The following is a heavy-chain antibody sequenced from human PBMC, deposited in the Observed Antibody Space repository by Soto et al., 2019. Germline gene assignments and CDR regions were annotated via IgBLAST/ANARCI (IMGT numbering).Heavy chain of an antibody. Sequence: QVQLQESGPGLVKPSQTLSLTCTVSGGSISSCDYYWSWIRQPPGKGLEWIGYIYYSGSTYYDPSLKRRVTISVDTSKNQCSPKLSSVTAADTAVYYCASNSYGDTFYDYWRQGTLGTVSS. CDR3: ASNSYGDTFYDY. CDR2: IYYSGST. V-gene: IGHV4-30-4*01. D-gene: IGHD5-18*01. J-gene: IGHJ4*02. CDR1: GGSISSCDYY.